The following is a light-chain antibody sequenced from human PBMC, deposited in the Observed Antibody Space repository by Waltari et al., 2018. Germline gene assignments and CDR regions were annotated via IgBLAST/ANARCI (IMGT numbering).Light chain of an antibody. J-gene: IGLJ1*01. Sequence: QSALTQPPSASGSPGQSGSISCTGTSSDIGAYNYVSWYHKHPDKAPKLMISGVSKRPSGVPDRFSGSKSGNTASLTVSGLQAEDEADYYCASYAGNNNFVFGSGTKVTVL. V-gene: IGLV2-8*01. CDR2: GVS. CDR1: SSDIGAYNY. CDR3: ASYAGNNNFV.